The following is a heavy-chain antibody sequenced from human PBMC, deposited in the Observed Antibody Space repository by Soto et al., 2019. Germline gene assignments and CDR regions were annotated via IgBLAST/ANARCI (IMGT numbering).Heavy chain of an antibody. J-gene: IGHJ4*02. D-gene: IGHD6-19*01. CDR3: AREVRTSGWFRRLDS. CDR2: ISGGGSTT. Sequence: PGGSLRLSCAASGFTFSSYSMNWVRQAPGKGLEWISYISGGGSTTYHADSVRGRFTISRDNAKNSLFLQMNSLRAEDTAVYYCAREVRTSGWFRRLDSWGQGILVTVSS. V-gene: IGHV3-48*04. CDR1: GFTFSSYS.